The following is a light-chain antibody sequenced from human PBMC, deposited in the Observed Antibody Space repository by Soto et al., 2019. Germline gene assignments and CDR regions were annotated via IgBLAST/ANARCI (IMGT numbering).Light chain of an antibody. Sequence: EIVLTQSPGTLSLSAGERATLSCRASQSVTTSYLAWYQQKPGQAPRLLIYGASSRAAGIPDRFSGSGSGTDFTLTISRLEPEDFAVYYCQQYGSSSPTFGPGTKVEIK. V-gene: IGKV3-20*01. CDR1: QSVTTSY. CDR2: GAS. J-gene: IGKJ3*01. CDR3: QQYGSSSPT.